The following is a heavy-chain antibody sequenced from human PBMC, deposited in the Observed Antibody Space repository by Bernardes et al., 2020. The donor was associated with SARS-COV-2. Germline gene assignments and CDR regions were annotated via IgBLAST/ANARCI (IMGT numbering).Heavy chain of an antibody. CDR1: GGSISSYY. D-gene: IGHD2-2*01. J-gene: IGHJ4*02. CDR3: ARALPPFPFDY. Sequence: SETLSLTCTVSGGSISSYYWSWIRQPPGKGLEWIGYIYYSGSTNYNPSLKSRVTISVDTSKNLFSLKLSSVTAADTAVYYCARALPPFPFDYWGQGTLVNVSS. V-gene: IGHV4-59*01. CDR2: IYYSGST.